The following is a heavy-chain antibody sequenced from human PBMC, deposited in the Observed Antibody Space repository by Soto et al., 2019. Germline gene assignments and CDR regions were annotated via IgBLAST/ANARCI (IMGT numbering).Heavy chain of an antibody. CDR3: ARDFFYDFWSGYSPSYFDY. CDR1: GGSISSYY. V-gene: IGHV4-4*07. J-gene: IGHJ4*02. Sequence: PSETLSLTCTVSGGSISSYYWSWIRQPAGRGLEWIGRIYTSGSTNYNPSLKSRVTMSVDTSKNQFSLKLSSVTAADTAVYYCARDFFYDFWSGYSPSYFDYWGQGTLVTVSS. CDR2: IYTSGST. D-gene: IGHD3-3*01.